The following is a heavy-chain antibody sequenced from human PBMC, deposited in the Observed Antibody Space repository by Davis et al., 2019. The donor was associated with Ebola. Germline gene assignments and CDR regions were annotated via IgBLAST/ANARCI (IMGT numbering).Heavy chain of an antibody. V-gene: IGHV3-53*01. D-gene: IGHD1-26*01. CDR1: GFTVSSNY. J-gene: IGHJ4*02. CDR3: ARGRGSYYFDY. Sequence: GESLKIPCAASGFTVSSNYMSWVRQAPGKGLEWVSGIYTCGSTYYADSVKGRFTISRDNSKNTLYLQMNSLRAEDTAVYYCARGRGSYYFDYWGQGTLVTVSS. CDR2: IYTCGST.